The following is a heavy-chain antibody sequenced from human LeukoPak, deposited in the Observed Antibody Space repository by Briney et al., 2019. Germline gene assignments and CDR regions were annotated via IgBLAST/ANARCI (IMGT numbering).Heavy chain of an antibody. V-gene: IGHV1-24*01. CDR2: FDPEDGET. CDR1: GYTLTELS. J-gene: IGHJ6*03. D-gene: IGHD5-18*01. CDR3: AGRGTAMAEPYYYYYYMDV. Sequence: ASVKVSCKVSGYTLTELSMHWVRQAPGKGLEWMGGFDPEDGETIYAQKFQGRVTMTEDTSTDTAYMELSSLRSEDTAVYYCAGRGTAMAEPYYYYYYMDVWGKGTTVTVSS.